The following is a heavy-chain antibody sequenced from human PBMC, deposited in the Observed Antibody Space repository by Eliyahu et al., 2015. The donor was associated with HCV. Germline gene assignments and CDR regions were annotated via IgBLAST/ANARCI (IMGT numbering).Heavy chain of an antibody. CDR1: GFTFSSYG. CDR2: ISYDGSNK. D-gene: IGHD6-13*01. J-gene: IGHJ4*02. Sequence: QVQLVESGGGVVQPGRSLRLSXAASGFTFSSYGMHWVRQAPGKGLEWVAVISYDGSNKYYADSVKGRFTISRDNSKNTLYLQMNSLRAEDTAVYYCAKVRGIAAVTDYWGQGTLVTVSS. CDR3: AKVRGIAAVTDY. V-gene: IGHV3-30*18.